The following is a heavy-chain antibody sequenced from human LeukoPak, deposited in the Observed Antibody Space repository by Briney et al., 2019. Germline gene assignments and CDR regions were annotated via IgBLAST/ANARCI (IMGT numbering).Heavy chain of an antibody. J-gene: IGHJ4*02. CDR1: GFTFSTYG. D-gene: IGHD2-2*01. CDR3: AAPGVPAATYYFDY. CDR2: IRYDGSNK. Sequence: GGSLRLSCAASGFTFSTYGMHWVRQAPGKGLEWVAFIRYDGSNKYYADPVKGRFTISRDNSKNTVYLQMNSLRAEDTAVYYCAAPGVPAATYYFDYWGQGTLVTVSS. V-gene: IGHV3-30*02.